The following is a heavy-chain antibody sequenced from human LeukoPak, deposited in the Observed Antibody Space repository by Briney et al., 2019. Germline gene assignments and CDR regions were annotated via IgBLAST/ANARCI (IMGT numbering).Heavy chain of an antibody. CDR1: GFTFSSYS. CDR2: ISSSSSCI. J-gene: IGHJ6*03. D-gene: IGHD5-12*01. V-gene: IGHV3-21*01. CDR3: ARDVTPYDSPVDYYYMDV. Sequence: GGSLRLSCAASGFTFSSYSMNWVRQAPGKGLEWVSSISSSSSCIYYADSVKGRFTISRDNAKNSLYLQMNSLRAEDTAVYYCARDVTPYDSPVDYYYMDVWGKGTTVTVSS.